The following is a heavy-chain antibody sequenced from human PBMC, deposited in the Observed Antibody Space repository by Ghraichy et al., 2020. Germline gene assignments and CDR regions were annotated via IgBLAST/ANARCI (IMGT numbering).Heavy chain of an antibody. V-gene: IGHV3-23*01. D-gene: IGHD2-15*01. J-gene: IGHJ4*02. CDR1: GFTFNSYA. Sequence: GGSLRLSCAASGFTFNSYAMSWVRQAPGKGLEWVSAISGSGGSTYYADTVKGRFTISRDNSKNTLYLQMNSLRAEDTDVYYCAKQLSGPYCSGGSCKFDYWGQGTLVTVSS. CDR2: ISGSGGST. CDR3: AKQLSGPYCSGGSCKFDY.